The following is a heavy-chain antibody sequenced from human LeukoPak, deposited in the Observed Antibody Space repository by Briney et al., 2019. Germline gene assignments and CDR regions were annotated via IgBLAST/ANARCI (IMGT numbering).Heavy chain of an antibody. Sequence: PGGSLRLSCAASGFRFSSYAMSWVRQAQGKGLEWVSAISGSGVSTYYADSVKGRFTVSRDNSKNTLYLQMSSLRAGDTAVYYCAKDERNWNYNLASQTYDWGQGTLDTVSS. J-gene: IGHJ4*02. V-gene: IGHV3-23*01. CDR3: AKDERNWNYNLASQTYD. D-gene: IGHD1-7*01. CDR1: GFRFSSYA. CDR2: ISGSGVST.